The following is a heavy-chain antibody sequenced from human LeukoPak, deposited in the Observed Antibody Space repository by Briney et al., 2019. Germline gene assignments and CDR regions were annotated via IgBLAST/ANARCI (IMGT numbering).Heavy chain of an antibody. V-gene: IGHV3-33*03. CDR3: AKSDGHGTGYGFHI. J-gene: IGHJ3*02. D-gene: IGHD6-19*01. CDR1: GYTFNDYV. CDR2: IWEEGSDT. Sequence: PGGALRLSCAASGYTFNDYVMYSGRQSLGGGVGWVSLIWEEGSDTYPADSVKGRFSISTDNSKNTVFLRMNSPRGEDSAIYYCAKSDGHGTGYGFHIWGRGTMVTVSS.